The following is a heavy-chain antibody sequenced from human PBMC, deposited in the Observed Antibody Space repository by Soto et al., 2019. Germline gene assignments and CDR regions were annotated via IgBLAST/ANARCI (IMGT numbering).Heavy chain of an antibody. Sequence: QVQLVESGGGVVQPGRSLRLSCAXXGFXFSSYALHWVRQAPGKGLEWVAVISYDGSNRYYADSVKGRFTISRDNSKNTLYLQMNSLRAEDTAVYFCARDRGGAGWSFDYWGQGTLVTVSS. V-gene: IGHV3-30-3*01. CDR2: ISYDGSNR. D-gene: IGHD6-19*01. J-gene: IGHJ4*02. CDR3: ARDRGGAGWSFDY. CDR1: GFXFSSYA.